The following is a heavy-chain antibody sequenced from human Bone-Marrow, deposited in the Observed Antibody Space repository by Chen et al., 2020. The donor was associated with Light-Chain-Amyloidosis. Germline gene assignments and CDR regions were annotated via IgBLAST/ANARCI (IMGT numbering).Heavy chain of an antibody. Sequence: EVQLEQSGPEVKKPGESLKISCKGSGYTFPNYWIGWVRQMPGKGLEWIGGIYPDDSDAKYRPSFEGQVTISADKSITTAYLQWRSLKASDTAMYYCARRRDGYNFDYWGQGTLVTVSS. CDR3: ARRRDGYNFDY. V-gene: IGHV5-51*01. J-gene: IGHJ4*02. D-gene: IGHD5-12*01. CDR1: GYTFPNYW. CDR2: IYPDDSDA.